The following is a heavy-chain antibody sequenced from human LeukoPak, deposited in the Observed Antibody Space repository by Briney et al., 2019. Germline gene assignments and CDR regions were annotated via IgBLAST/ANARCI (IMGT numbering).Heavy chain of an antibody. CDR3: AKDLDLYYDSSGHDY. V-gene: IGHV3-33*06. D-gene: IGHD3-22*01. Sequence: GGSLRLSCAASGFTFSSYGMHWVRQAPGKGLEGVAVIWYDGSNKYYADSVKGRFTISRDNSKNTLYLQMNSLRAEDTAVYYCAKDLDLYYDSSGHDYWGQGTLVTVSS. CDR2: IWYDGSNK. CDR1: GFTFSSYG. J-gene: IGHJ4*02.